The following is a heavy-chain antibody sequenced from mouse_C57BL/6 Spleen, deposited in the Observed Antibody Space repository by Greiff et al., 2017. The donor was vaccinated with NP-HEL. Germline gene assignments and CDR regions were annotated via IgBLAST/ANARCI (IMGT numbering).Heavy chain of an antibody. D-gene: IGHD1-1*01. CDR2: IDPNSGGT. J-gene: IGHJ1*03. CDR1: GYNFTSYW. Sequence: QVQLKQSGAELVKPGASVKLSCKASGYNFTSYWMHWVKQRPERGLEWIGRIDPNSGGTKYNEKFKSKATLTVDKPSSTADMQLSRLTYEDVAVYYCASSLITTVVATGYFDVWGTGSTVTVSS. V-gene: IGHV1-72*01. CDR3: ASSLITTVVATGYFDV.